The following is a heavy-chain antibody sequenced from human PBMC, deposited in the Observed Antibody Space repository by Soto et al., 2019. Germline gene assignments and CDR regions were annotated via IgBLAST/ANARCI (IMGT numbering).Heavy chain of an antibody. CDR1: GGTFINYV. J-gene: IGHJ5*02. V-gene: IGHV1-69*01. CDR2: IIPMFGTT. CDR3: ARLATTGTMLGVVDL. Sequence: QVQLVQSGAEVKKPGSSVKISCKASGGTFINYVISWVRQAPGQGLELMGGIIPMFGTTNYAQKFQGRVTITADESKTTAYMELSSLRSEDTAVYYCARLATTGTMLGVVDLWGQGTQVTVSS. D-gene: IGHD1-1*01.